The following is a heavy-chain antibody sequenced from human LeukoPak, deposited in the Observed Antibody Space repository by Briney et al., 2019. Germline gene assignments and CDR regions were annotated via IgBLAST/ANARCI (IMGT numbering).Heavy chain of an antibody. Sequence: PGGSLRLSCAASGFTFSSYGVSWVRQAPGKGLEWVSAISSSTGLTYYADSVKGRFTISRDNSKHTLYMQMNSLRAEDTAVYYCVRDRSPGYFDYWGQGTLVTVSS. V-gene: IGHV3-23*01. J-gene: IGHJ4*02. D-gene: IGHD3-10*01. CDR1: GFTFSSYG. CDR3: VRDRSPGYFDY. CDR2: ISSSTGLT.